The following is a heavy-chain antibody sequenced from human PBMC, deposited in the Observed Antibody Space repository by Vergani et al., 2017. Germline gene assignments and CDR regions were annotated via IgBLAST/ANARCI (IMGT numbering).Heavy chain of an antibody. CDR3: ARAKRGRLAVGATDS. CDR1: GYSFNNYA. CDR2: INPTTGNP. D-gene: IGHD6-19*01. Sequence: QEPLAPSGSALKTPGASVKVSCKASGYSFNNYAIHWVRQAPGQGLEWMGWINPTTGNPTYARAFTGRFVFSLDTSISTAYLQIGSLKAEDTAVYFCARAKRGRLAVGATDSWGQGTLLTVSS. J-gene: IGHJ4*02. V-gene: IGHV7-4-1*01.